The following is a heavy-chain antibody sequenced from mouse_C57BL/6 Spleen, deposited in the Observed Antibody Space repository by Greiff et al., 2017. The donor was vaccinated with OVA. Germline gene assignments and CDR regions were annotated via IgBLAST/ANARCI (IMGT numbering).Heavy chain of an antibody. D-gene: IGHD2-4*01. Sequence: VMLVESGPGLVQPSQSLSITCTVSGFSLTSYGVHWVRQSPGKGLEWLGVIWSGGSTDYTAAFISRLSISKNNSKDQVFFKMNSLQADDTAIYYCARHWDYDKAWFAYWGQGTLVTVSA. CDR1: GFSLTSYG. J-gene: IGHJ3*01. CDR3: ARHWDYDKAWFAY. CDR2: IWSGGST. V-gene: IGHV2-2*01.